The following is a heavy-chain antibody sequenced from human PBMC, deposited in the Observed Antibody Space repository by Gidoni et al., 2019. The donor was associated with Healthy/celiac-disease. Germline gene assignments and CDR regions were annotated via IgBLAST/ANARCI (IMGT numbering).Heavy chain of an antibody. CDR3: ARDDYGDYYYYYYMDV. CDR1: GFTFSSYA. J-gene: IGHJ6*03. V-gene: IGHV3-30-3*01. D-gene: IGHD4-17*01. CDR2: ISYDGSNK. Sequence: QVQLVESGGGVVQPGRSLRLSCAASGFTFSSYAMHWVRQAPGKGLEWVAVISYDGSNKYYADSVKGRFTISRDNSNNTLYLQMNSLRAEDTAVYYCARDDYGDYYYYYYMDVWGKGTTVTVSS.